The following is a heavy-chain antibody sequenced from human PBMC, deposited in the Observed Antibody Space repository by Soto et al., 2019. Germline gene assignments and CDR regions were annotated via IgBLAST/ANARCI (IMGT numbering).Heavy chain of an antibody. CDR1: GYTFTSYD. D-gene: IGHD2-21*01. V-gene: IGHV1-8*01. CDR2: MSPTSGNI. CDR3: ARGISQGYDY. J-gene: IGHJ4*02. Sequence: QVQLVQSGAEVKKPGASVKVSCKASGYTFTSYDINWVRQATGQGPEWMGWMSPTSGNIGYAQKFQGRVTMTRDTSIRTAYMELNRLTSEDTAVYYCARGISQGYDYWGQGTLVTVSS.